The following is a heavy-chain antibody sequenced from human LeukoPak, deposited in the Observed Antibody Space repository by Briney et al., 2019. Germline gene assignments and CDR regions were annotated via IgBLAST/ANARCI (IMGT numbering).Heavy chain of an antibody. CDR3: ARQTYYYDSSGQGDY. V-gene: IGHV4-39*07. D-gene: IGHD3-22*01. CDR2: IYYSGST. Sequence: SETLSLTCTVSGGSISSSSYYWGWIRQPPGKGLEWIGSIYYSGSTYYNPSLKSRVTISVDTSKNQFSLKLSSVTAADTAVYYCARQTYYYDSSGQGDYWGQGTLVTVSS. J-gene: IGHJ4*02. CDR1: GGSISSSSYY.